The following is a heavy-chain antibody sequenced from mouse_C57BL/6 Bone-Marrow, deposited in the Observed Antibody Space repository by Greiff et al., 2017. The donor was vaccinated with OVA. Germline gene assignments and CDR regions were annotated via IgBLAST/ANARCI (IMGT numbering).Heavy chain of an antibody. J-gene: IGHJ2*01. CDR3: ARARAAQALFDY. Sequence: EVHLVESGPGLVKPSQSLSLTCSVTGYSITSGYYWNWIRQFPGNKLEWMGYISYDGSNNYNPSLKNRISITRDTSKNQFFLKLNSVTTEDTATYYCARARAAQALFDYWGQGTTLTVSS. D-gene: IGHD3-2*02. CDR1: GYSITSGYY. CDR2: ISYDGSN. V-gene: IGHV3-6*01.